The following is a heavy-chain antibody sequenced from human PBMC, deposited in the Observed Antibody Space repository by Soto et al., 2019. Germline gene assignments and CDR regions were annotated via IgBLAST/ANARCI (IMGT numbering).Heavy chain of an antibody. D-gene: IGHD2-21*02. V-gene: IGHV4-39*01. J-gene: IGHJ4*02. CDR3: ARQRTSVVTQAYFDS. Sequence: SETLSLTCTVTGDSINNRSYYWGWIRQPPGKGLEWIGSIYYSGSIYNNPSLKSRVSMSVDTSKNQFSLKLGSVTAADTALYYCARQRTSVVTQAYFDSWGQGSLVTVSS. CDR2: IYYSGSI. CDR1: GDSINNRSYY.